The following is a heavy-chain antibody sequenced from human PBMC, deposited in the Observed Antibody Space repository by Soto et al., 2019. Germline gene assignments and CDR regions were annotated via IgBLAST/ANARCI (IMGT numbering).Heavy chain of an antibody. V-gene: IGHV3-66*01. CDR2: IQSGSST. Sequence: GGSLRLSCAASGFSVSSNYMSWVRQAPGKGLEWVSVIQSGSSTYNADSVKGRFTNSRDNSKNTVDLQMNSLRAEDTALYYFARAGNRGGYYYYYGMGVWGQGTTVTGS. CDR1: GFSVSSNY. D-gene: IGHD1-1*01. J-gene: IGHJ6*02. CDR3: ARAGNRGGYYYYYGMGV.